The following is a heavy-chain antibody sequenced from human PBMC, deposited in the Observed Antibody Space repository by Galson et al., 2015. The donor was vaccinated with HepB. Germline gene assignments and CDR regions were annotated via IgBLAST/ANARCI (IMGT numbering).Heavy chain of an antibody. V-gene: IGHV3-15*01. D-gene: IGHD3-22*01. J-gene: IGHJ4*02. Sequence: SLRLSCAASGFTFSHAWMSWVRQAPGKGLEWVGRIKSKTDGGTTDYAAPVKGRFTISRDDSKNTLYLQMNSLKTEDTAVYYCTIDEYYYDSSGGFDYWGQGTLVTVSS. CDR1: GFTFSHAW. CDR2: IKSKTDGGTT. CDR3: TIDEYYYDSSGGFDY.